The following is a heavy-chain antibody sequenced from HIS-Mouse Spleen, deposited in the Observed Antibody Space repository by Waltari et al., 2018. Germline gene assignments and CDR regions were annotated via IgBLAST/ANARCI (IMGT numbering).Heavy chain of an antibody. CDR1: GGSISSSSYY. CDR3: ARDPRWNDGIDY. D-gene: IGHD1-1*01. Sequence: QLQLQESGPGLVKPSETPSLTCTVSGGSISSSSYYWGWIRQPPGKGLEWIGSIYYSGSTYYNPSLKSRVTISVDTSKNQFSLKLSSVTAADTAVYYCARDPRWNDGIDYWGQGTLVTVSS. J-gene: IGHJ4*02. CDR2: IYYSGST. V-gene: IGHV4-39*07.